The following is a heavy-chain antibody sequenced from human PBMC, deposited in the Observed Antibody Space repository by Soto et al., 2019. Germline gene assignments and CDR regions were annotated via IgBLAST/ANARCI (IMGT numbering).Heavy chain of an antibody. D-gene: IGHD5-18*01. Sequence: EVQLVESGGGLVKPGGSLRLSCAASGFTFSSYSMNWVRQAPGKGLEWVSSISSSSSYIYYADSVKGRFTISRDNYKNPLYQQMNSLRAEDTAVYYCARDGGSMEVVQLWYPSYYYGMDVWGQGTTVTVSS. CDR3: ARDGGSMEVVQLWYPSYYYGMDV. CDR2: ISSSSSYI. V-gene: IGHV3-21*01. J-gene: IGHJ6*02. CDR1: GFTFSSYS.